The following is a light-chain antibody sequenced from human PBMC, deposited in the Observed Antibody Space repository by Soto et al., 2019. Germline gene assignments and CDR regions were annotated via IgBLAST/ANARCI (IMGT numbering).Light chain of an antibody. CDR2: GAS. V-gene: IGKV3-15*01. CDR3: QQYNDWPLYT. CDR1: QSVSSN. Sequence: ETVMTQSPGTLPVSPGERATLSCRASQSVSSNLAWYQQKPGQAPRLLIYGASTRATGIPARFSGSGSGTEFTLTISSLQSEDFAVYYCQQYNDWPLYTFGQGTKLEIK. J-gene: IGKJ2*01.